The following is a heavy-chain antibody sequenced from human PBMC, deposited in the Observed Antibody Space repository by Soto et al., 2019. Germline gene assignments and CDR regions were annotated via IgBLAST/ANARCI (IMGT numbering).Heavy chain of an antibody. CDR1: GFTFSSYA. CDR3: AKAPTYYYESSSYLGY. V-gene: IGHV3-23*01. Sequence: GSLLLSCAASGFTFSSYAMSWVRPSPGRGLEWVSAISGSGGSTYYADSVKGRFTISRDNSKNTLYLQMNSLRAEDTAVYYCAKAPTYYYESSSYLGYWGQGTLVIVSS. J-gene: IGHJ4*02. CDR2: ISGSGGST. D-gene: IGHD3-22*01.